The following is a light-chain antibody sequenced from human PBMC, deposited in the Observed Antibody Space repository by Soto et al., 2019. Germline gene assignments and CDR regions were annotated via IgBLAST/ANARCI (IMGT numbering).Light chain of an antibody. Sequence: QSALTQPASGSGSPGQSITISCAGTTSDVAYYDLVSWYQQHPGRAPKLLIYEVDKRPSGISVRFSGSKSGATASLTISGLLPEDEAVYFCCTYAGHVPKFGGGTKLTVL. CDR3: CTYAGHVPK. CDR1: TSDVAYYDL. CDR2: EVD. J-gene: IGLJ2*01. V-gene: IGLV2-23*02.